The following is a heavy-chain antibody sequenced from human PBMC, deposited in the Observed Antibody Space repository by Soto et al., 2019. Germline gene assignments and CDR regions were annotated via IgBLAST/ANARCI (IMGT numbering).Heavy chain of an antibody. V-gene: IGHV4-59*08. CDR2: INYDGST. Sequence: SETLSLTCTVSGGSMSGYHWSWIRQPPGTGLEWIGYINYDGSTNYNPSLRSRVIISVDTSKNQFSLKLSSVTAADTAVYYCATYFIGGGGRGFWGQGTLVTVSS. CDR1: GGSMSGYH. D-gene: IGHD3-16*01. CDR3: ATYFIGGGGRGF. J-gene: IGHJ4*02.